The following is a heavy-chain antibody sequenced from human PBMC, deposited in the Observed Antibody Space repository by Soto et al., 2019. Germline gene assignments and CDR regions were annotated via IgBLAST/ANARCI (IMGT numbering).Heavy chain of an antibody. J-gene: IGHJ5*02. Sequence: QVQLVQSGAEVKKPGSSVKVSCKASGGTFSSYAISWVRQAPGQGLEWMGGIIPIFGTANYAQKFQGRVTITADESTSTAYMELSSLRSDDTAVYYCARVNGSSSHNWFDPWGQGTLVTVSS. V-gene: IGHV1-69*01. D-gene: IGHD6-13*01. CDR1: GGTFSSYA. CDR2: IIPIFGTA. CDR3: ARVNGSSSHNWFDP.